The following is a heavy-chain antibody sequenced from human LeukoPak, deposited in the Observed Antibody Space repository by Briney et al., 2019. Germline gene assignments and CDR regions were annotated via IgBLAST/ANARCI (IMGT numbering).Heavy chain of an antibody. CDR2: ISGSGGST. D-gene: IGHD3-10*02. Sequence: GGSLRLSCAASGFTFSSYAMSWVRQAPGKGLEWVSVISGSGGSTYYADSVKGRFTISRDNSKNTLYLQMNSLRAADTAVYYCARHLANVRWGVNPRWFDPWGQGTLVTVSS. CDR1: GFTFSSYA. CDR3: ARHLANVRWGVNPRWFDP. J-gene: IGHJ5*02. V-gene: IGHV3-23*01.